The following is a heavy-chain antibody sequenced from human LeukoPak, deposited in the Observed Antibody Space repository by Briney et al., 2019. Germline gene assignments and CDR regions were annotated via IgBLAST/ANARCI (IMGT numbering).Heavy chain of an antibody. Sequence: GGSLRLSCAASGFSFNTYTMNWARQAPGKGLERLSSLDSSGAYIFYADSVKGRFIISRDNAKNSLYLQMNNLRVEDTAVYYCLRGDRRDYWGQGTLVTVSS. CDR1: GFSFNTYT. J-gene: IGHJ4*02. CDR3: LRGDRRDY. CDR2: LDSSGAYI. V-gene: IGHV3-21*06.